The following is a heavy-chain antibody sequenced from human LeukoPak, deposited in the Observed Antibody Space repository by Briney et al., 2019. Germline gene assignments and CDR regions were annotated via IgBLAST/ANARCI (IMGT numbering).Heavy chain of an antibody. V-gene: IGHV1-18*04. Sequence: ASVTVSCKASGYTFTSYGISWVRQAPGQGLEWMGWISAYNGNTNYAQKLQGRVTMTTDTSTSTAYMVLRSLRSDDTAVYYCAREYQLLSPFDYWGQGTLVTVSS. J-gene: IGHJ4*02. CDR2: ISAYNGNT. D-gene: IGHD2-2*01. CDR3: AREYQLLSPFDY. CDR1: GYTFTSYG.